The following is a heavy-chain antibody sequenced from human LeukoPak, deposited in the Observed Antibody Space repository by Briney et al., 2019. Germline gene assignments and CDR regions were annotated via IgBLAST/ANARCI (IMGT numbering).Heavy chain of an antibody. CDR3: AKESGKFDY. V-gene: IGHV3-43*02. Sequence: GGSLRLSCVASGLPIADFAMHWVREAPGKSLEWVSLISGDGVSTFYADSVKGRFSISRDNSKNSLYLEMNSLRTEDAAMYYCAKESGKFDYWGQGTLVAVSS. CDR2: ISGDGVST. CDR1: GLPIADFA. J-gene: IGHJ4*02.